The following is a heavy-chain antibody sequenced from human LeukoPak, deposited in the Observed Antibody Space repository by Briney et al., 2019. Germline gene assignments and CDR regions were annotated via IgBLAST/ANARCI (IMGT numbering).Heavy chain of an antibody. CDR3: ARDRMIVVVPAAARYNWFDP. Sequence: PGGSLRLSCLASGFTFSRYSMNWVRQAPGKGLEWVSSISSSSSYIYYADSVKGRFTISRDNAKNSLYLQMNSLRAEDTAVYYCARDRMIVVVPAAARYNWFDPWGQGTLVRVSS. CDR1: GFTFSRYS. D-gene: IGHD2-2*01. V-gene: IGHV3-21*01. CDR2: ISSSSSYI. J-gene: IGHJ5*02.